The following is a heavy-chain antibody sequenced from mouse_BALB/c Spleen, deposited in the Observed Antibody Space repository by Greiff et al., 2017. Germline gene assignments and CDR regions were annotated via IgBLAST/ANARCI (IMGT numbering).Heavy chain of an antibody. D-gene: IGHD2-1*01. Sequence: EVQRVESGGGLVKPGGSLKLSCAASGFTFSSYAMSWVRQTPEKRLEWVASISSGGSTYYPDSVKGRFTISRDNARNILYLQMSSLRSEDTAMYYCARGEEYGNYWFAYWGQGTLVTVSA. CDR1: GFTFSSYA. CDR2: ISSGGST. CDR3: ARGEEYGNYWFAY. J-gene: IGHJ3*01. V-gene: IGHV5-6-5*01.